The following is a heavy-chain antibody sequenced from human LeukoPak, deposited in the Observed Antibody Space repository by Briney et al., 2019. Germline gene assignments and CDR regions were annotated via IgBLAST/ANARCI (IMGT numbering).Heavy chain of an antibody. Sequence: SETLSLTCAVYGGSFSGYYCSWIRQPPGKGLEWIGEINHSGSTNYNPSLKSRGTISVDTSKNQFSLKLSSVTAADTAVYYCAGVAPKRPVDYWGQGNLVTVSS. CDR2: INHSGST. V-gene: IGHV4-34*01. CDR1: GGSFSGYY. CDR3: AGVAPKRPVDY. J-gene: IGHJ4*02.